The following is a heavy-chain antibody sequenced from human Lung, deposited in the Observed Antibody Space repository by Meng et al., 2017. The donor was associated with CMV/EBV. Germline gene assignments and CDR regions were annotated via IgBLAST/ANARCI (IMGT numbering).Heavy chain of an antibody. V-gene: IGHV7-4-1*02. Sequence: GQLVQVGGEFKNPGSEVNVSYKASGYSFTRYANNWVRQAPGPGLEWMGWINPNTGNPTYAQGFTGRFVFSLDTSVSTAYLQISSLKAEDTAVYYCARDKIAVAGITGDYWGQGTLVTASS. J-gene: IGHJ4*02. CDR3: ARDKIAVAGITGDY. D-gene: IGHD6-19*01. CDR2: INPNTGNP. CDR1: GYSFTRYA.